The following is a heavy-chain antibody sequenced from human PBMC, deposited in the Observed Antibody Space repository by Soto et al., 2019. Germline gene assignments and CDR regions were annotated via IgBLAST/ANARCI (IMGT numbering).Heavy chain of an antibody. V-gene: IGHV1-8*01. CDR1: GYTFTSYD. CDR3: ARARVLRYFDWLLQSDDAFDI. Sequence: ASRKVSCKASGYTFTSYDINWVRQATGQGLEWMGWMNPNSGNTGYAQKFQGRVTMTRNTSISTAYMELSSLRSEDTAVYYCARARVLRYFDWLLQSDDAFDIWGQGTIVTVS. J-gene: IGHJ3*02. CDR2: MNPNSGNT. D-gene: IGHD3-9*01.